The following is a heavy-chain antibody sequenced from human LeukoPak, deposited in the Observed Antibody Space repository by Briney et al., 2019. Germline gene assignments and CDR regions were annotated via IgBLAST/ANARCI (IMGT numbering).Heavy chain of an antibody. V-gene: IGHV1-18*01. CDR3: ARRTLQFSSEHFAY. J-gene: IGHJ4*02. D-gene: IGHD2-2*01. Sequence: ASVKVSCKASGYTFTSYGISWVRQAPGQGLEWMGWISAYNGNTNYAQKLQGRVTMTTDTSTSTAYMELRSLRSDDTAVYYCARRTLQFSSEHFAYWGQGTLVTVSS. CDR2: ISAYNGNT. CDR1: GYTFTSYG.